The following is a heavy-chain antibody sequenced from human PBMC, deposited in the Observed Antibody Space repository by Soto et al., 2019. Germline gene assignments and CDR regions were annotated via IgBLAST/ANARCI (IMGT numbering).Heavy chain of an antibody. Sequence: QVQLVESGGGVVQPGRSLRLSCAASGFTFSSYGMHWVRQAPGKGLEWVAVISYDGSNKYYADSVKGRFTISRDNSKNTLYLQMNSMRAEETAVHYCAKEQSRPDFDRLLELAIDAFDIWGQGTMVTVSS. CDR1: GFTFSSYG. J-gene: IGHJ3*02. D-gene: IGHD3-9*01. V-gene: IGHV3-30*18. CDR3: AKEQSRPDFDRLLELAIDAFDI. CDR2: ISYDGSNK.